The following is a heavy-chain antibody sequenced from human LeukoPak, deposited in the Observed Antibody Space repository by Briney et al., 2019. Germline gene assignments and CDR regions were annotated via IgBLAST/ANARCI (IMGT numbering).Heavy chain of an antibody. Sequence: SQTLSLTCAISGDSVSSNNADWSWLRQSPSGGLEWLGRTYYTAKCFYDYAVSLRGRITINPDTSQNQSSLHRNSVTPEDTAVYFCARDKFADHCDFDYWGQGTLVTVSS. D-gene: IGHD2-21*01. V-gene: IGHV6-1*01. CDR1: GDSVSSNNAD. CDR3: ARDKFADHCDFDY. CDR2: TYYTAKCFY. J-gene: IGHJ4*02.